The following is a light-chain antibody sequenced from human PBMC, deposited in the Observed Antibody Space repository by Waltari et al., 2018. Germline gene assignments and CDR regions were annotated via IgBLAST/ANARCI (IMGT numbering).Light chain of an antibody. CDR3: SSYTSTNTIL. CDR2: DVS. V-gene: IGLV2-14*03. Sequence: QSALAQSASVSGSPGQSITISCTGTGSDIGYYNFVSWYQQHPGKAPKLLIFDVSRWSSGVSHRFSGSKSGNTASLTISGLQAEDEADYYCSSYTSTNTILFGGGTKVTVL. J-gene: IGLJ2*01. CDR1: GSDIGYYNF.